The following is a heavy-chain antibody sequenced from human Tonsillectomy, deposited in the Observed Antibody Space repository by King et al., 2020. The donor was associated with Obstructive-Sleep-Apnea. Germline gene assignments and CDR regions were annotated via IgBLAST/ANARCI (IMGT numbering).Heavy chain of an antibody. J-gene: IGHJ6*02. CDR1: GGTFTNYA. Sequence: QLVQSGAEVRKPGSSVTVSCKASGGTFTNYAITWVRQAPGQGLEWMGGIMPVANVVKLAQKFQDRVTITADRSTSTAYMELGSLTKEDTAVYYCAGTPPPVGVPGSSLWEHFFCYRLDVWGQGTTVTVSS. V-gene: IGHV1-69*17. D-gene: IGHD1-26*01. CDR2: IMPVANVV. CDR3: AGTPPPVGVPGSSLWEHFFCYRLDV.